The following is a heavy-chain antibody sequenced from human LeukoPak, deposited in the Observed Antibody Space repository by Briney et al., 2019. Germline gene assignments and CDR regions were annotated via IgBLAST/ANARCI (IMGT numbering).Heavy chain of an antibody. CDR3: ARVGAVAGIDY. V-gene: IGHV4-59*01. Sequence: SETLSLTCTVSGGSISSYYWSWIRQPPGKGLEWIGYIYYSGSTNYNPSLKSRVTISVDTSKNQFSLKLSSVTAADTAVYYCARVGAVAGIDYCGQGTLVTVSS. J-gene: IGHJ4*02. CDR1: GGSISSYY. D-gene: IGHD6-19*01. CDR2: IYYSGST.